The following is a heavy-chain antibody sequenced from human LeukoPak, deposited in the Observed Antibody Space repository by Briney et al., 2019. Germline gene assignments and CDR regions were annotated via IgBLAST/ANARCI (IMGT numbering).Heavy chain of an antibody. CDR3: AREGYYGSGNLDY. CDR1: GGSISSYY. CDR2: IYDSGST. V-gene: IGHV4-59*01. Sequence: SETLSLTCTVSGGSISSYYWSWIRQTPGKGLEWIGHIYDSGSTNYNPSLKSRVTMSLDTSKSQFSLKLSSVTAADTAVYYCAREGYYGSGNLDYWGQGTLVTVSS. D-gene: IGHD3-10*01. J-gene: IGHJ4*02.